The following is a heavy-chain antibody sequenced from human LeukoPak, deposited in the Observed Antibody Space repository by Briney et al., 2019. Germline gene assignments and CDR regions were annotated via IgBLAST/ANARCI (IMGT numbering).Heavy chain of an antibody. CDR3: AAPRAGQAFDI. CDR2: VHPGDPDT. Sequence: GESLKISCKGSGYSFTSNWTGWVRQMPGKGLEWMGIVHPGDPDTRYSPSFQGQVTISADKSISTAYLQWSSLKASDTAMYYCAAPRAGQAFDIWGQGTMVTVSS. CDR1: GYSFTSNW. V-gene: IGHV5-51*01. J-gene: IGHJ3*02.